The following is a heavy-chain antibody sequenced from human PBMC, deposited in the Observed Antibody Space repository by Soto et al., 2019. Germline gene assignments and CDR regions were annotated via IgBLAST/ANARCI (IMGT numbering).Heavy chain of an antibody. CDR1: GLPLYSYC. J-gene: IGHJ3*02. Sequence: SMEVSRKGSGLPLYSYCISRGGQGPGQGFEWMGWISAYNGDTNYAQKLQGRVTMTTDTSTSTAYMELRSLRSDDTAVYYCARDILTAYDAFDIWGQGTMVTVSS. CDR3: ARDILTAYDAFDI. CDR2: ISAYNGDT. D-gene: IGHD3-9*01. V-gene: IGHV1-18*01.